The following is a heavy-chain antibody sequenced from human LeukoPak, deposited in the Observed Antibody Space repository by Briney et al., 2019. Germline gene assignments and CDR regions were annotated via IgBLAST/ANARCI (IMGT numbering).Heavy chain of an antibody. Sequence: GGSLRLSCAASGFTFSNAGMSWVRRAPGKGLEWVGRFKSKTDGGTTDYAAPVKGRFPISRDDLQNTLYLQMNSLKNEDTAVFYCTTDYGDFSDFDYWGQGTLVTVSS. CDR3: TTDYGDFSDFDY. V-gene: IGHV3-15*01. D-gene: IGHD4-17*01. CDR2: FKSKTDGGTT. J-gene: IGHJ4*02. CDR1: GFTFSNAG.